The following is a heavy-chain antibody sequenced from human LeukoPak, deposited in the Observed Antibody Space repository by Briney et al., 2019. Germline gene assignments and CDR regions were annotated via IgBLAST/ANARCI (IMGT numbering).Heavy chain of an antibody. J-gene: IGHJ6*03. D-gene: IGHD7-27*01. CDR1: GFTFRTYS. CDR2: IGGGGTFI. V-gene: IGHV3-48*01. Sequence: GGSPRLSCAASGFTFRTYSMNWVRQAPGKGLEWVSHIGGGGTFIYYADSVKGRFTISRDNDKNSVYLQMTSLRAEDTAVYYCARFLATWDYYYMDVWGNGTTVTVSS. CDR3: ARFLATWDYYYMDV.